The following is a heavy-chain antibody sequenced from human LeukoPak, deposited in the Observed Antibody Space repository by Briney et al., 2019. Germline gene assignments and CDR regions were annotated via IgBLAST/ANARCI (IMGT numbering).Heavy chain of an antibody. CDR2: ISTSSSYI. Sequence: GGSLRLSCAASGFTFSRYGMNWARQAPGKGLEWVSSISTSSSYIYYADSMKGRFTISRDNAKNSLYLQMNSLRAEDTAVYYCARVEGNIVTTTEGYFDYWGQGTLVTVSS. CDR1: GFTFSRYG. J-gene: IGHJ4*02. D-gene: IGHD5-12*01. V-gene: IGHV3-21*01. CDR3: ARVEGNIVTTTEGYFDY.